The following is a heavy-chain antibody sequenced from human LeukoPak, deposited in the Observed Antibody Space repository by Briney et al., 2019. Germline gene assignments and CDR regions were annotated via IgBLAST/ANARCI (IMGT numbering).Heavy chain of an antibody. CDR2: ISYDGSNK. CDR1: GFTFSNYA. D-gene: IGHD3-22*01. J-gene: IGHJ4*02. Sequence: GGSLRLSCAASGFTFSNYAMHWVRQAPGKGLEWVAVISYDGSNKYYADSVKGRFTVSRDNSKNTLYLQMNSLRADDTAVYYCARITGNYYEIDYWGQGTLVTVSS. V-gene: IGHV3-30-3*01. CDR3: ARITGNYYEIDY.